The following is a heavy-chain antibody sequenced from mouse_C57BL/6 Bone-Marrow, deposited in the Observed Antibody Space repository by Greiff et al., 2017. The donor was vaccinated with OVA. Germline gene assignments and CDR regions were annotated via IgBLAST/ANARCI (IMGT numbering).Heavy chain of an antibody. CDR3: TTSGLYYFDY. V-gene: IGHV14-4*01. CDR2: IDPENGDT. J-gene: IGHJ2*01. Sequence: EVKLMESGAELVRPGASVKLSCTASGFNIKDDYMHWVKQRPEQGLEWIGWIDPENGDTEYASKFQGKATITADTSSNTAYLQLSSLTSEDTAVYYCTTSGLYYFDYWGQGTTLTVSS. CDR1: GFNIKDDY.